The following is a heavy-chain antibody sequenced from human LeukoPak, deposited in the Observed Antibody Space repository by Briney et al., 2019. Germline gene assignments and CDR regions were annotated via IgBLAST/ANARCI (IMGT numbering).Heavy chain of an antibody. CDR3: ARWGPHCSGLNCYKFYSGMDV. CDR1: GFTFSSYW. Sequence: QPGGSLRLSCAASGFTFSSYWLHWVRQAPGKGLVWVSRTTPDGSSTTYADSVKGRFTISRDNSKNTLYLQMNSLRAEDTAVYYCARWGPHCSGLNCYKFYSGMDVWGQGTTVTVSS. J-gene: IGHJ6*02. D-gene: IGHD2-15*01. CDR2: TTPDGSST. V-gene: IGHV3-74*01.